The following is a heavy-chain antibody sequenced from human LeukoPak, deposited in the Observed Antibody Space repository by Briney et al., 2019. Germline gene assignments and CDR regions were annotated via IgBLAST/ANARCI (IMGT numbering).Heavy chain of an antibody. CDR1: GFTVSSYW. J-gene: IGHJ5*02. CDR2: INSDRSST. Sequence: GGSLRPSCAASGFTVSSYWMSCVRQAPGKGLEWVSRINSDRSSTSYADSVKGRFTISRDNAKNTLYLQMNSLRAEDTAVYYCAREREGAWFDPWGQGTLVTVSS. CDR3: AREREGAWFDP. V-gene: IGHV3-74*01.